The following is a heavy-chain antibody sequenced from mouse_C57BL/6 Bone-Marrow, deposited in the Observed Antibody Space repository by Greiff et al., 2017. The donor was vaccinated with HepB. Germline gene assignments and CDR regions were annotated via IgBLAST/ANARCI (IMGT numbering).Heavy chain of an antibody. CDR1: GFTFSSYA. CDR3: ARITIGAY. CDR2: ISDGGSYT. D-gene: IGHD2-14*01. Sequence: EVQLVESGGGLVKPGGSLKLSCAASGFTFSSYAMSWVRQTPEKRLEWVATISDGGSYTYYPDNVKGRFTISRDNAKNNLYLQMSHLKSEDTAMYYCARITIGAYWGQGTLVTVSA. V-gene: IGHV5-4*01. J-gene: IGHJ3*01.